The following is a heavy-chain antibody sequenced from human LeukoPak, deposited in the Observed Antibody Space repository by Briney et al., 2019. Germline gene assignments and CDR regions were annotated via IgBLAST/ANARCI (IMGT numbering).Heavy chain of an antibody. J-gene: IGHJ6*02. V-gene: IGHV1-3*01. CDR2: INAGNGNT. CDR3: ARDGVPAAMHYYYGMDV. CDR1: GYTFTSYA. Sequence: GASVKVSCKASGYTFTSYAMHWVRQAPGQRLEWMGWINAGNGNTKYSQKFQGRVTITRDTSASTAYMELSSLRSDDTAVYYCARDGVPAAMHYYYGMDVWGQGTTVTVSS. D-gene: IGHD2-2*01.